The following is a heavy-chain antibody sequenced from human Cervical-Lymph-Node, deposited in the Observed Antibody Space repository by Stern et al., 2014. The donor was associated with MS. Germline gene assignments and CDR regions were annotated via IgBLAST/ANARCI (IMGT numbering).Heavy chain of an antibody. D-gene: IGHD2-21*02. CDR1: GDTFSDHS. J-gene: IGHJ5*01. CDR2: IIPLFGAA. V-gene: IGHV1-69*01. Sequence: QVQLVESGAEVKRPGSSVTVSCKSSGDTFSDHSISWVRRAPGHGLAWVVGIIPLFGAADYAQMFQGRVTITADESTTTAYMELSSLRSEDTAMYYCARGAYCGGDCYWGWFDSWGQGTLVTVSS. CDR3: ARGAYCGGDCYWGWFDS.